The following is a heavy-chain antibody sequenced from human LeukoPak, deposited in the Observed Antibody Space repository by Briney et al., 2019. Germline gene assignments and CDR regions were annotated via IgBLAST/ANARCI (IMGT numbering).Heavy chain of an antibody. CDR2: INHSGST. CDR3: ARKEGIYYDSSGYV. D-gene: IGHD3-22*01. J-gene: IGHJ1*01. Sequence: SETLSLTCAVYGGSFSGYYWSWIRQPPGKGLEWIGEINHSGSTNYNPSLKSRVTISVDTSKNQFSLKLSSVTAADTAVYYRARKEGIYYDSSGYVWGQGTLVTVSS. V-gene: IGHV4-34*01. CDR1: GGSFSGYY.